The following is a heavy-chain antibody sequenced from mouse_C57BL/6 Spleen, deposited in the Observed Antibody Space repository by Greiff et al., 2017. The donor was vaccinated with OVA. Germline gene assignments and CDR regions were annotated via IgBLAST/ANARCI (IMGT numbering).Heavy chain of an antibody. CDR3: ARSDGYDSWFAY. CDR2: IYPGSGST. J-gene: IGHJ3*01. Sequence: QVQLQQSGAELVKPGASVKMSCKASGYTFTSYWITWVKQRPGQGLEWIGDIYPGSGSTNYNEKFKSKATLTVDTSSSTAYMQLSSLTSEDSAVYYCARSDGYDSWFAYWGQGTLVTVSA. CDR1: GYTFTSYW. V-gene: IGHV1-55*01. D-gene: IGHD2-2*01.